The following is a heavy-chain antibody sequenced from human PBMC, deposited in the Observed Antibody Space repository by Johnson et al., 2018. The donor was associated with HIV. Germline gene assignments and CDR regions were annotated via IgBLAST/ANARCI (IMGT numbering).Heavy chain of an antibody. J-gene: IGHJ3*02. V-gene: IGHV3-13*05. Sequence: VQLVESGGGLVQPGGSLRLSCAASGFTVSSNYMSWVRQAPGKGLEWVSGIGTAGDPYYPGSVKGRFTISRENAKNSLYLQMNSRRVGDTAVYYCARGFLTGTPSDAFDIWGQGTMVTISS. D-gene: IGHD1-1*01. CDR1: GFTVSSNY. CDR2: IGTAGDP. CDR3: ARGFLTGTPSDAFDI.